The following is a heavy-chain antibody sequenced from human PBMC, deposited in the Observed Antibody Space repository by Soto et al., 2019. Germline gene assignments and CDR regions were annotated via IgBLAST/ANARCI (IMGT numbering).Heavy chain of an antibody. J-gene: IGHJ4*02. V-gene: IGHV5-51*01. D-gene: IGHD3-3*01. CDR1: GYNFAGDW. Sequence: GEAPKIACNGSGYNFAGDWIAWVGQMPGKGLELMGIIYPSDSDTRYRPSFQGQVTISADKSISSAYLQWSSLRASDTAMYYCARGGVSTRTFDYWGQGTPVTVS. CDR3: ARGGVSTRTFDY. CDR2: IYPSDSDT.